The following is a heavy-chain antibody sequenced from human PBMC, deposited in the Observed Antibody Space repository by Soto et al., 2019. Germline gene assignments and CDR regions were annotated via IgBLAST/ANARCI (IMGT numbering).Heavy chain of an antibody. CDR3: ARDEYQLLSSVSWFDS. D-gene: IGHD2-2*01. J-gene: IGHJ5*01. CDR1: GGSISDDSY. V-gene: IGHV4-30-4*01. CDR2: IYHTGNT. Sequence: SGTLSLTCTVSGGSISDDSYWSWIRQTPGKGLEWIGYIYHTGNTYYNPSLRSRVSISVDKSKSQFSLKLISVTAADTAVYFCARDEYQLLSSVSWFDSWGQGTLVTVSS.